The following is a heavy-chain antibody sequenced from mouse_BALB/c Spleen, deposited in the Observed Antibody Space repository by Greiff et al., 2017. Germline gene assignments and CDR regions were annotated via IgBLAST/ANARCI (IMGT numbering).Heavy chain of an antibody. CDR1: GYTFTDYE. CDR2: IDPETGGT. D-gene: IGHD4-1*01. Sequence: QVQLQQSGAELVRPGASVTLSCKASGYTFTDYEMHWVKQTPVHGLEWIGAIDPETGGTAYNQKFKGKATLTADKSSSTAYMELRSLTSEDSAVYYCTREGGTGLAWFAYWGQGTLVTVSA. J-gene: IGHJ3*01. V-gene: IGHV1-15*01. CDR3: TREGGTGLAWFAY.